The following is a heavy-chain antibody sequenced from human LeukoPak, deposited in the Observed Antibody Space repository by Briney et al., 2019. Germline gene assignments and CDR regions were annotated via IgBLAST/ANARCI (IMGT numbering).Heavy chain of an antibody. CDR2: IYYSGST. D-gene: IGHD6-13*01. CDR3: ARHFGSSNWSCYYYYMDV. J-gene: IGHJ6*03. V-gene: IGHV4-39*01. CDR1: GGSISSSTYY. Sequence: PSETLSLTCTVSGGSISSSTYYWGWIRQPPGKGLEWIGSIYYSGSTYYNPSLKSRVTISVDTSKNQFSLKLSSVTAADTAVYYCARHFGSSNWSCYYYYMDVWGKGATVTVSS.